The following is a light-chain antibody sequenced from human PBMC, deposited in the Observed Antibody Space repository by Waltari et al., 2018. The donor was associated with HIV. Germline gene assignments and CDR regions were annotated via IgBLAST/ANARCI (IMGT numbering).Light chain of an antibody. CDR3: QTWGTGSWV. V-gene: IGLV4-69*01. J-gene: IGLJ3*02. Sequence: QLVLTQSPSASASLGASVKLTCTLSSGHSSYAIAWHQQQPEKGPRYLMNLNSDGSHSKGDGIPDRFSGSSSGAERYLTLSSLQSEDEADYYCQTWGTGSWVFGGGTKLTVL. CDR2: LNSDGSH. CDR1: SGHSSYA.